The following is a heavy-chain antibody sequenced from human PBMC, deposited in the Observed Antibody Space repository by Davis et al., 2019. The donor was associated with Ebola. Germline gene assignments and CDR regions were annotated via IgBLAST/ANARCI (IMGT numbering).Heavy chain of an antibody. V-gene: IGHV1-2*04. J-gene: IGHJ6*02. Sequence: SVPVSCKASGYTFTGHYMHWVRQAPGQGLEWMGWINPNSGGTNYAQKFQGWVTMTRDTSISTAYMELSRLRSDDTAVYYCARDPGYCSSTSCYGYGMDVWGQGTTVTVSS. CDR1: GYTFTGHY. D-gene: IGHD2-2*01. CDR2: INPNSGGT. CDR3: ARDPGYCSSTSCYGYGMDV.